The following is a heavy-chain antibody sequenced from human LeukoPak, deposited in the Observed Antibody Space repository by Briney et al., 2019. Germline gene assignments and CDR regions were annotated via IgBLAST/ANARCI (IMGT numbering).Heavy chain of an antibody. CDR1: GFTVSGNY. Sequence: GSLRLSCTASGFTVSGNYMSWVRQAPGKGLEWVSSISSSGSYIYYADSVKGRFTISRDNAKNSLYLQVNSLRAEDTAVYYCARTVRGDSESYPFDYWGQGTLVTVSS. J-gene: IGHJ4*02. V-gene: IGHV3-21*01. D-gene: IGHD3-10*01. CDR3: ARTVRGDSESYPFDY. CDR2: ISSSGSYI.